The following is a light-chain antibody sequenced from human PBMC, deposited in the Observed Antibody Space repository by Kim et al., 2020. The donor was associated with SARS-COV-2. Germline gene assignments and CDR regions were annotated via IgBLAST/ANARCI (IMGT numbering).Light chain of an antibody. CDR2: QAS. V-gene: IGKV1-5*03. J-gene: IGKJ1*01. Sequence: DIQMTQSPSTLSASVGDRVTITCRASQSIDSWLAWHQQKPGKAPKLLIHQASSLESGVPSRFSGSGSGTEFTLTISSLQPDDFATYFCQQYTTYSWTFGQGTKVDIK. CDR3: QQYTTYSWT. CDR1: QSIDSW.